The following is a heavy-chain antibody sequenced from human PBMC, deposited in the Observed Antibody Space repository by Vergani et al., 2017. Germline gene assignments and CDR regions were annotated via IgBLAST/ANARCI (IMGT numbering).Heavy chain of an antibody. CDR2: ISGSGGST. Sequence: EVQLLESGGGLVQPGGSLRLSCAASGFTFSSYAMSWVRQAPGKGLEWVSAISGSGGSTYYADSVKGRFTISRDNSKNTLYLQMNSLRAEDTAVYYCAKEGPLDWNYDQTRYFDYWGQGTLVTVSS. CDR3: AKEGPLDWNYDQTRYFDY. D-gene: IGHD1-7*01. J-gene: IGHJ4*02. CDR1: GFTFSSYA. V-gene: IGHV3-23*01.